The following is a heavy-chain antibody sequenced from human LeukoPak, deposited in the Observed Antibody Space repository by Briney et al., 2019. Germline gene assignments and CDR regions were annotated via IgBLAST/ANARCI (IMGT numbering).Heavy chain of an antibody. V-gene: IGHV3-48*02. Sequence: GGSLTLTCAASGFTFSTYIMNWVRQAPGKGLEWVSYISSGSSTIYYADSVKGRFNISRDNAKNSLYLQMNRLRDEETAVYYCARDRYGAGGFDPWGQGTLVTVSS. CDR1: GFTFSTYI. CDR2: ISSGSSTI. CDR3: ARDRYGAGGFDP. D-gene: IGHD3-10*01. J-gene: IGHJ5*02.